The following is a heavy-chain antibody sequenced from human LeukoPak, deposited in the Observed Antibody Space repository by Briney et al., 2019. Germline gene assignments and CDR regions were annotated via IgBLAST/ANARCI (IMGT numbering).Heavy chain of an antibody. CDR2: MNPNSGNT. D-gene: IGHD3-22*01. Sequence: GASVKVSCKASGYTFTSYDINWVRQATGHGLEWMGWMNPNSGNTGYAQKFQGRVNITRNTSISTAYVELSSLRSEDTAVYYCARVTYYYDSSGYYSAAHAFDIWGQGTMVAVSS. J-gene: IGHJ3*02. CDR1: GYTFTSYD. V-gene: IGHV1-8*03. CDR3: ARVTYYYDSSGYYSAAHAFDI.